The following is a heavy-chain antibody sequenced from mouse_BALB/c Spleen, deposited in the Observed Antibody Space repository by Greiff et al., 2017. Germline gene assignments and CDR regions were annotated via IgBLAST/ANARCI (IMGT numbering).Heavy chain of an antibody. V-gene: IGHV5-9*03. CDR1: GFTFSSYT. CDR2: ISSGGGNT. CDR3: ARYDDYDGDAMDY. D-gene: IGHD2-4*01. J-gene: IGHJ4*01. Sequence: EVKLVESGGGLVKPGGSLKLSCAASGFTFSSYTMSWVRQTPEKRLEWVATISSGGGNTYYPDSVKGRFTISRDNAKNNLYLQMSSLRSEDKALYYCARYDDYDGDAMDYWGQGTSVTVSS.